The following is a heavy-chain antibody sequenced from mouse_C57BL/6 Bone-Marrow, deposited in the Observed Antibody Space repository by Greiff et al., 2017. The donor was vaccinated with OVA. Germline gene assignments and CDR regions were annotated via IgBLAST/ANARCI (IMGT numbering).Heavy chain of an antibody. CDR3: ARIYYFDD. J-gene: IGHJ2*01. Sequence: QVQLQQPGAELVRPGTSVKLSCKASGYTFTSYWMHWVKQRPGQGLEWIGVIDPSDSYTNYNQKFKGKATLTVDTSSSTAYMQLSSLTSEDSAVYYCARIYYFDDWGQGTTLTVSS. CDR2: IDPSDSYT. CDR1: GYTFTSYW. V-gene: IGHV1-59*01.